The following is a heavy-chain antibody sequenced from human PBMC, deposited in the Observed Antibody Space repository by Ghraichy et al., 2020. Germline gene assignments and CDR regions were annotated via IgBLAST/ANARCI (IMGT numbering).Heavy chain of an antibody. V-gene: IGHV4-59*01. CDR3: ARDRGGYDAHFDY. CDR1: GGSIRSAY. D-gene: IGHD5-12*01. J-gene: IGHJ4*02. Sequence: GSLSLTCTVSGGSIRSAYWSWIRQPPGKGLEWIGYIYNSGSTNYNPSVKSRVTISLDTPNNQFSLKVTSVTAADTAVYYCARDRGGYDAHFDYWGQGTLVTVSS. CDR2: IYNSGST.